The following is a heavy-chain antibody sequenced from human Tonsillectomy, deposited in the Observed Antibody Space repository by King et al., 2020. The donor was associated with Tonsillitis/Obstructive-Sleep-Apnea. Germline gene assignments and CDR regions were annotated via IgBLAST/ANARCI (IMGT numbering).Heavy chain of an antibody. Sequence: FTFSRDNSKNTLYLQMNSLRAEDTAVYYCAKDREVELFWYFDLWGRGTLVTVSS. CDR3: AKDREVELFWYFDL. V-gene: IGHV3-23*01. D-gene: IGHD1-7*01. J-gene: IGHJ2*01.